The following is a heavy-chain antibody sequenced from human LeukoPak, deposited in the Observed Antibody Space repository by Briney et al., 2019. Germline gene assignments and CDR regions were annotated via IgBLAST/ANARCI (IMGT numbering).Heavy chain of an antibody. D-gene: IGHD6-13*01. CDR3: ARQAAGDGMDV. J-gene: IGHJ6*02. V-gene: IGHV4-59*08. CDR2: IYDSGNT. Sequence: SETLSLTCTVSGGSISSYSWGWIRQPPGKGLEWIAYIYDSGNTKYNPSLKSRVTISVDTSKNQFSLKLSSVTAADTAVYYCARQAAGDGMDVWGQGTTVTVSS. CDR1: GGSISSYS.